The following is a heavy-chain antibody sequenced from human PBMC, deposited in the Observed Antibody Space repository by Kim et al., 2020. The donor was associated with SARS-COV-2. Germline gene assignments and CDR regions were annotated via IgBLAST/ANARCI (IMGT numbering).Heavy chain of an antibody. CDR3: ATRSIIDRTTKKDAFDI. CDR1: GFTFSSYA. J-gene: IGHJ3*02. Sequence: GGSLRLSCAASGFTFSSYAMSWVRQAPGKGLEWVSAISGSGGSTYYADSVKGRFTISRDNSKNTLYLQMNSLRAEDTAVYYCATRSIIDRTTKKDAFDIWGQGTMVTVSS. D-gene: IGHD1-1*01. V-gene: IGHV3-23*01. CDR2: ISGSGGST.